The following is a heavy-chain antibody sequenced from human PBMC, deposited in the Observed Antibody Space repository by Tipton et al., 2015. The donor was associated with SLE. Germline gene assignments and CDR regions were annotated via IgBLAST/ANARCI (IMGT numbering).Heavy chain of an antibody. CDR1: GGSISSYY. Sequence: TLSLTCTVSGGSISSYYWSWIRQPPGKGLEWIGYIYYSGSTNYNPPLKSRVTISVDTSKNQFSLKLSSVTAADTAVYYCARDLGAADYYFDYWGQGTLVTVSS. J-gene: IGHJ4*02. CDR2: IYYSGST. D-gene: IGHD6-13*01. V-gene: IGHV4-59*01. CDR3: ARDLGAADYYFDY.